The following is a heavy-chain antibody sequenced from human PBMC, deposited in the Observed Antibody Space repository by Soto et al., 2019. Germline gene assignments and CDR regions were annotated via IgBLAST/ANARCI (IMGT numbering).Heavy chain of an antibody. CDR1: GGTFNSYI. CDR2: IIPIFGTL. D-gene: IGHD3-22*01. CDR3: ARGMRYDTMML. V-gene: IGHV1-69*12. Sequence: QVQLVQSGAEVKKPGSSVKVSCKASGGTFNSYIISWVRQAPGQGLEWLGGIIPIFGTLKYAQEFQGRVTIAADASTSTAYMELRRLTPEDTAFYFWARGMRYDTMMLGGQGTLITVPS. J-gene: IGHJ4*02.